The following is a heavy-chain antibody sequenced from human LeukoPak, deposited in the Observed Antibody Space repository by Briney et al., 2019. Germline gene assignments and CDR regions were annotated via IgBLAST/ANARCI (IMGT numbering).Heavy chain of an antibody. D-gene: IGHD6-13*01. CDR2: IKQGGSEK. CDR3: AREDIAAAGDFDY. Sequence: PGGSLRLSCAASGFTFSSYWMSWVRQAPGKGLEWVANIKQGGSEKYYVDSVKGRFTISRDNAKNSLYLQMNSLRAEDTAVYYCAREDIAAAGDFDYWGQGTLVTVSS. J-gene: IGHJ4*02. V-gene: IGHV3-7*03. CDR1: GFTFSSYW.